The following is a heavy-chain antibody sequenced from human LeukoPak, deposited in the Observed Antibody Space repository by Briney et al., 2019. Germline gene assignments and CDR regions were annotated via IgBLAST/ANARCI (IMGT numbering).Heavy chain of an antibody. CDR1: GGSSSGYY. CDR3: ARSHYPPYYYDSSGVFDY. CDR2: INHSGST. D-gene: IGHD3-22*01. Sequence: SETLSLTCVLYGGSSSGYYWSWIRQPPGKGLEWIGEINHSGSTNYNPSLKSRVTISVDTSKNQFSLKLSSVTAADTAVYYCARSHYPPYYYDSSGVFDYWGQGTLVTVSS. J-gene: IGHJ4*02. V-gene: IGHV4-34*01.